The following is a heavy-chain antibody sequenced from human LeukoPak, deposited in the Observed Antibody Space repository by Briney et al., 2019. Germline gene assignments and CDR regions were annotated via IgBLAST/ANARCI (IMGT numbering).Heavy chain of an antibody. CDR1: GGSVSRSPYY. V-gene: IGHV4-39*07. J-gene: IGHJ4*02. CDR3: ARARPPDY. Sequence: SETLSLTCTVSGGSVSRSPYYWGWIRQPPGKGLEWIGNIYYSGSTYYNPSLKSRVTISVDTSKNQFSLKVTSVTAADTAVYYCARARPPDYWGQGNMVTVSS. CDR2: IYYSGST.